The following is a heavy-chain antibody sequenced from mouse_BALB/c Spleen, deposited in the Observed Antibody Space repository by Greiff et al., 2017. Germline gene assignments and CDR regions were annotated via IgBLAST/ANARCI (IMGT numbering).Heavy chain of an antibody. V-gene: IGHV5-6*01. CDR1: GFTFSSYG. CDR3: ARGIKGAMDY. Sequence: EVMLVESGGDLVKPGGSLKLSCAASGFTFSSYGMSWVRQTPDKRLEWVATISSGGSYTYYPDSVKGRFTISRDNAKNTLYLQMSSLKSEDTAMYYCARGIKGAMDYWGQGTSVTVSS. CDR2: ISSGGSYT. J-gene: IGHJ4*01. D-gene: IGHD2-4*01.